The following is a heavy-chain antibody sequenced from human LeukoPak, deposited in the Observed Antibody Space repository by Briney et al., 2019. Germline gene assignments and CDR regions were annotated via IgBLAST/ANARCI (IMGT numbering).Heavy chain of an antibody. CDR3: AGCSSSWYGMDV. D-gene: IGHD6-13*01. Sequence: SETLSLTCTVSGGSISSYYWSWIRQPPGKGLEWIGYIYYSGSTNYNPSLKSRVTISVDTSKNQFSLKLSSVTAADTAVYYCAGCSSSWYGMDVWGQGTTVTVSS. V-gene: IGHV4-59*08. CDR1: GGSISSYY. CDR2: IYYSGST. J-gene: IGHJ6*02.